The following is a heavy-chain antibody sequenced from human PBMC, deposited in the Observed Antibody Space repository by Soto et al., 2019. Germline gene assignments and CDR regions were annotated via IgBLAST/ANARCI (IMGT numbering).Heavy chain of an antibody. CDR1: GFTFILYW. Sequence: GESLKISCAASGFTFILYWMSWVRQAPGKGLEWVANIKQDGSDKYYVDSVKGRFAISTDTAKNSLYLQMNSLSAEDTALYYCARDQESIGSYYAFDIWGQGTMVTVSS. V-gene: IGHV3-7*01. D-gene: IGHD1-26*01. CDR2: IKQDGSDK. J-gene: IGHJ3*02. CDR3: ARDQESIGSYYAFDI.